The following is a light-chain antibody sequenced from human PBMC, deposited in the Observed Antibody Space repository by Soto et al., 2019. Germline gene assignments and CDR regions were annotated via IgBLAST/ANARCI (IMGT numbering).Light chain of an antibody. CDR2: EGS. V-gene: IGLV2-14*02. J-gene: IGLJ1*01. CDR1: SSDVGGYNL. CDR3: TSYTRSTTYV. Sequence: QSALTQPASVSGSPGQSITISCTGTSSDVGGYNLVSWYQQHPGTAPKLMIFEGSKRPSGASNRFSGYKSGNTASLTISGLQAEDEADYYCTSYTRSTTYVFGPGTKVPV.